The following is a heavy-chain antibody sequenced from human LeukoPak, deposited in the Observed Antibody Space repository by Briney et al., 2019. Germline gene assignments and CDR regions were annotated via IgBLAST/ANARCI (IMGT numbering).Heavy chain of an antibody. Sequence: ASVKVSCKASGYTFTSYYMHWVRQAPGQGLEWMGIINPSGGSTSYAQKFQGRVTMTEDTSTDTAYMELSSLRSEDTAVYYCATERSGYDMGLGYWGQGTLVTVSS. V-gene: IGHV1-46*01. J-gene: IGHJ4*02. CDR3: ATERSGYDMGLGY. D-gene: IGHD5-12*01. CDR1: GYTFTSYY. CDR2: INPSGGST.